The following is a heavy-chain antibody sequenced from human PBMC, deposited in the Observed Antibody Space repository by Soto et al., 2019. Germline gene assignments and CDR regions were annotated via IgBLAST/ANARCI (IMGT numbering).Heavy chain of an antibody. V-gene: IGHV3-21*06. CDR3: ARESEDLTSNFDY. CDR1: GFTFTMYS. J-gene: IGHJ4*02. CDR2: ISSTTNYI. Sequence: GGSLRLSCAASGFTFTMYSMNWVRQAPGKGLEWVSSISSTTNYIYYGDSMKGRFTISRDNAKNSLYLEMNSLRAEDTAVYYCARESEDLTSNFDYWGQGTLVTVSS.